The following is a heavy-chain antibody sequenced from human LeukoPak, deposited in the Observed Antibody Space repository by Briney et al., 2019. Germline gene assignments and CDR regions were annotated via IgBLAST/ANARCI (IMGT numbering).Heavy chain of an antibody. D-gene: IGHD6-13*01. CDR3: ARVFWGAAAGRSYYYMDV. CDR1: GGSISSGGYY. V-gene: IGHV4-31*03. CDR2: IYYSGST. J-gene: IGHJ6*03. Sequence: PSQTLSLTCTVSGGSISSGGYYWRWLRQHPGKGLEWIGCIYYSGSTYYNPSLKSRVTISVDTSKNQFSLKLSSVTAADTAVYYCARVFWGAAAGRSYYYMDVWGKGTTVTVSS.